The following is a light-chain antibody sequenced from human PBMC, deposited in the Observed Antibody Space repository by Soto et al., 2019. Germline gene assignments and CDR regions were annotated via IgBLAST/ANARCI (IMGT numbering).Light chain of an antibody. CDR3: QQYNNWPPIT. CDR1: QSVSSN. Sequence: EIVMTQSPATLSVSTGERATLSCRASQSVSSNLAWYQQKPGQAPRLLIYGAATRATGIPARFSGSRSGTEFTLTISSLQSEDFAVYYCQQYNNWPPITFGQGTRLEIK. CDR2: GAA. V-gene: IGKV3-15*01. J-gene: IGKJ5*01.